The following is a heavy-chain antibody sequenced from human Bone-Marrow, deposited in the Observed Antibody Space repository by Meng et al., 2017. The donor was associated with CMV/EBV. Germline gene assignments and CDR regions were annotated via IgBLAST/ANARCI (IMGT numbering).Heavy chain of an antibody. Sequence: GKSLKISCAASGFTFSSYWMSWVRQAPGKGLEWVANIKQDGSEKYYVDSVKGRSTISRDNAKNSLYLQMNSLRAEDTAVYYCARAPPGIWLARFDYWGQGTLVTVSS. J-gene: IGHJ4*02. D-gene: IGHD3-22*01. CDR3: ARAPPGIWLARFDY. CDR2: IKQDGSEK. CDR1: GFTFSSYW. V-gene: IGHV3-7*01.